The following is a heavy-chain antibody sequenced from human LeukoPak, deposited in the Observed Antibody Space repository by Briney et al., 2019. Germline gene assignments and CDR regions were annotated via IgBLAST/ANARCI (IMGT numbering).Heavy chain of an antibody. V-gene: IGHV1-69*06. CDR3: ARSPTYDILTGYPVGYFDY. CDR2: IIPKFGTV. CDR1: GGTFSSNA. J-gene: IGHJ4*02. D-gene: IGHD3-9*01. Sequence: VASVKVSCKATGGTFSSNAISWVRQAPGQGLEWMGGIIPKFGTVNYAQKFQGRVTITADKSTSTAYMELSSLRSEDTAVYYCARSPTYDILTGYPVGYFDYWGQGTLVTVSS.